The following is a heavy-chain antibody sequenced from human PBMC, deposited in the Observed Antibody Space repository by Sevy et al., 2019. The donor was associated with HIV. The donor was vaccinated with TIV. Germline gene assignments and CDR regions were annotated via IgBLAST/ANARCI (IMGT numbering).Heavy chain of an antibody. CDR3: ARGLSEFYY. CDR2: IIHSGSP. J-gene: IGHJ4*02. CDR1: GESFSGYY. Sequence: SETLSLTCAVYGESFSGYYWSWIRQPPRKGLEWIGEIIHSGSPNYHPSLQSRVTISVDTSKNPFFLKLSSVTAADTAVYYCARGLSEFYYWGQGTLVTVSS. V-gene: IGHV4-34*01.